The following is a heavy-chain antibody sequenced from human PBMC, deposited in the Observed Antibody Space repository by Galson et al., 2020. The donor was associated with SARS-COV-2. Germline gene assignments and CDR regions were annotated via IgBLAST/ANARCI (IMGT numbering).Heavy chain of an antibody. CDR1: RFTFSSYW. CDR2: VKQDGSDR. CDR3: ARDQDGYNDF. V-gene: IGHV3-7*01. Sequence: PGGSLRLSCAASRFTFSSYWMSWVRQAPGKGLEWVANVKQDGSDRYYVDSVKGRFTISSDYAKNSVYLQMNSLRAEDTAVYYCARDQDGYNDFWGQGTLVTVSS. J-gene: IGHJ4*02. D-gene: IGHD5-12*01.